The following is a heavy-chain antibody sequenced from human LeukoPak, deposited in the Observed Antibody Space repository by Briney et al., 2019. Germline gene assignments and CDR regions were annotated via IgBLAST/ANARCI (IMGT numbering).Heavy chain of an antibody. J-gene: IGHJ4*02. CDR1: GYTFNNFD. V-gene: IGHV1-2*02. CDR3: ARAPSGDYVD. CDR2: INPSSGGT. Sequence: ASVTVSCKASGYTFNNFDINWVRQATGQGLEWMGWINPSSGGTNYAQKLQGRVTMTRDTSISTAYMELSRLRSDDTAVYYCARAPSGDYVDWGQGTLVTVSS. D-gene: IGHD4-17*01.